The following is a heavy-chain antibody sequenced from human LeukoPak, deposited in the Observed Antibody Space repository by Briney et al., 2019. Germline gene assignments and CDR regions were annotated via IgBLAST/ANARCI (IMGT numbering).Heavy chain of an antibody. Sequence: GGSLRLSCAASGFTFSSYGMHWVRQAPGKGLEWVAVILYDGSNKYYADPVKGRFTISRDSSKNTVYLQMNSLRAEDTAVYYCAKDYYDSSGYYYFDDWGQGTLVTVSS. D-gene: IGHD3-22*01. CDR1: GFTFSSYG. CDR3: AKDYYDSSGYYYFDD. V-gene: IGHV3-30*18. CDR2: ILYDGSNK. J-gene: IGHJ4*02.